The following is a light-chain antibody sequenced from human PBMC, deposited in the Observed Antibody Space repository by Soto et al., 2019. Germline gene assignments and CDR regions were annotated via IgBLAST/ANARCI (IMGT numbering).Light chain of an antibody. CDR1: QTISNY. CDR2: RSS. J-gene: IGKJ1*01. Sequence: DIQMTQSPSTLSASVGDRVTITCRASQTISNYLTWYQQRPGKAPKLLIYRSSILQNGVPSRFRGSESGKAFTLTISSLQPDDFATYYCQQYYIYATFGQGTRVEI. CDR3: QQYYIYAT. V-gene: IGKV1-5*03.